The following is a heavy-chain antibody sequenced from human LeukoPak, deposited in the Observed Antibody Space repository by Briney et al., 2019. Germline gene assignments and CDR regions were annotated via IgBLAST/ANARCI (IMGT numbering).Heavy chain of an antibody. Sequence: PSETLSLTCTVSGGTISSSSYYWGWIRQPPGKGLEWIGSIYYSGSTYYNPSLKSRVTISVDTSKNQFSLKLSSVTAADTAVYYCARRSVAGTFVFDIWGQGTMVTVSS. CDR3: ARRSVAGTFVFDI. CDR2: IYYSGST. D-gene: IGHD6-19*01. J-gene: IGHJ3*02. V-gene: IGHV4-39*01. CDR1: GGTISSSSYY.